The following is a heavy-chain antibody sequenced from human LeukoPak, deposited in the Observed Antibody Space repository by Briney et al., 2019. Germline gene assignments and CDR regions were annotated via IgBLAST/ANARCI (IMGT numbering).Heavy chain of an antibody. J-gene: IGHJ4*02. D-gene: IGHD6-19*01. CDR2: IYHSGST. Sequence: SETLSLTCTVSGYSISSGYYWGWSRQPPGKGLEWIGSIYHSGSTYYNPPLKSRVTISVDTSKNQFSLKLSSVTAADTAVYYCARGLSSGWCQGGLDYWGQGTLVTVSS. V-gene: IGHV4-38-2*02. CDR1: GYSISSGYY. CDR3: ARGLSSGWCQGGLDY.